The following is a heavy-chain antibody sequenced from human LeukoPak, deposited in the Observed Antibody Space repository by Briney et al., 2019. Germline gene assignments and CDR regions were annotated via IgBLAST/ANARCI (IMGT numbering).Heavy chain of an antibody. Sequence: ASVKVTCKASGYTFTGYYMHWVRQAPGQGLEWMGIINPSGGSTSYAQKFQGRVTMTRDMSTSTVYMELSSLRSEDTAVYYCAGTYYYDSSGYYRFDYWGQGTLVTVSS. CDR2: INPSGGST. CDR3: AGTYYYDSSGYYRFDY. J-gene: IGHJ4*02. V-gene: IGHV1-46*01. CDR1: GYTFTGYY. D-gene: IGHD3-22*01.